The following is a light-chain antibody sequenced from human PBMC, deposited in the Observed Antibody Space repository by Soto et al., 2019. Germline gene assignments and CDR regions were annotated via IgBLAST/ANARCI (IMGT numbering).Light chain of an antibody. CDR3: QQHLGRHT. Sequence: EIVLTQTPGTLSLSPGERATLSCRASQSFSGYLVWYQQKPGQAPRLLIYDASTRAAGIPARFIGSGSGTDFTLTISSLEPEDSAVYYCQQHLGRHTFGQGTKVDI. CDR2: DAS. CDR1: QSFSGY. J-gene: IGKJ1*01. V-gene: IGKV3-11*01.